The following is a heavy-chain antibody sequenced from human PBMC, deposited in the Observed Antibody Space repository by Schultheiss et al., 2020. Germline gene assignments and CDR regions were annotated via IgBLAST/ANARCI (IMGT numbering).Heavy chain of an antibody. CDR3: ARDPITVTHDWYFDL. J-gene: IGHJ2*01. V-gene: IGHV3-33*01. CDR2: IWYDGSNK. Sequence: GGSLRLSCAASGFTFSSYGMHWVRQAPGKGLEWVAVIWYDGSNKYYADSVKGRFTISRDNSKNTLYLQMNSLRAEDTAVYYCARDPITVTHDWYFDLWGRGTLVTVSS. D-gene: IGHD4-17*01. CDR1: GFTFSSYG.